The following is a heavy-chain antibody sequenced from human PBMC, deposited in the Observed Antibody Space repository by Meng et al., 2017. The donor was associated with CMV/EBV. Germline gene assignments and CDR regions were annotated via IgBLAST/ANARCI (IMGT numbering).Heavy chain of an antibody. CDR2: IYYSRST. V-gene: IGHV4-39*07. CDR3: ARDFGYYDFWSGYYRYYYGMDV. J-gene: IGHJ6*02. D-gene: IGHD3-3*01. Sequence: GSLRLSCTVSGGSISSSSYYWGWIRQPPGKGLEWIGSIYYSRSTYYNPSLKRRVTISVDTSKNQLSLKLSSVTAAETAVYYCARDFGYYDFWSGYYRYYYGMDVWGQGTTVTVSS. CDR1: GGSISSSSYY.